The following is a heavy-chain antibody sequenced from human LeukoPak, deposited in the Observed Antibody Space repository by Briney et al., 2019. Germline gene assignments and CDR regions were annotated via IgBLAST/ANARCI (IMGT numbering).Heavy chain of an antibody. CDR3: ARGDVDIVATTRTSWFDP. Sequence: ASVKVSCKASGGTFSSYAISWVRQAPGQGLEWMGGIIPIFGTANYAQKFQGRVTMTRNTSISTAYMELSSLRSEDTAVYYCARGDVDIVATTRTSWFDPWGQGTLVAVSS. J-gene: IGHJ5*02. CDR1: GGTFSSYA. D-gene: IGHD5-12*01. CDR2: IIPIFGTA. V-gene: IGHV1-69*05.